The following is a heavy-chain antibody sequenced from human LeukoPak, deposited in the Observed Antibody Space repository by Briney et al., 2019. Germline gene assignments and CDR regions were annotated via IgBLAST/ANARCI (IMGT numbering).Heavy chain of an antibody. D-gene: IGHD6-19*01. Sequence: SETLSLTCSVSGDSISSHYWTWIRQPPGKGLEWIGYIHYSGTTNYNPSLKSRITTSLDTSKNQFSLKLNSVTAADTAVYYCARGGWSLDYWGQGTLVTVSS. V-gene: IGHV4-59*11. CDR2: IHYSGTT. CDR3: ARGGWSLDY. J-gene: IGHJ4*02. CDR1: GDSISSHY.